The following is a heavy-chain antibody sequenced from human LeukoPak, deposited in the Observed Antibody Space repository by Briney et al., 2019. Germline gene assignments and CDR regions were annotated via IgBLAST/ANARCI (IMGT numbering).Heavy chain of an antibody. V-gene: IGHV3-48*03. D-gene: IGHD6-19*01. J-gene: IGHJ5*02. CDR2: ISSSGSTI. CDR3: ARVAVADNWFDP. CDR1: GFTVSSNY. Sequence: GGSLRLSCAASGFTVSSNYMNWVRQAPGKGLEWVSYISSSGSTIYYADSVKGRFTISRDNAKNSLYLQMNSLRAEDTAVYYCARVAVADNWFDPWGQGTLVTVSS.